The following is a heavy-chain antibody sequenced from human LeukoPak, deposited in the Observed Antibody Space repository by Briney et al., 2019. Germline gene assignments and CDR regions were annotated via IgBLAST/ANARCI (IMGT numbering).Heavy chain of an antibody. V-gene: IGHV3-7*01. Sequence: GGSLRLSCAASGFTFSSYGMHWVRQAPGKGLEWVANIKQDGSEKYYVDSVKGRFTISRDNAKNSLYLQMNSLRAEDTAVYYCARDASSGWYGAQTDYWGQGTLVTVSS. D-gene: IGHD6-19*01. CDR2: IKQDGSEK. CDR3: ARDASSGWYGAQTDY. J-gene: IGHJ4*02. CDR1: GFTFSSYG.